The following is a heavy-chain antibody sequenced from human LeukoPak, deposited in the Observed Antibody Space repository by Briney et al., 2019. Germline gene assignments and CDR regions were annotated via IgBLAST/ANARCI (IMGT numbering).Heavy chain of an antibody. Sequence: GGSLRLSCAASGFIFSNYGMHWVRQAPGKRLEWVAVIWNDGSETFHADSVKGRFTISRDNSKNTLYLQMNSLRAEDTAVYYCARDREQYYYYYGMDVWGQGTTVTVSS. CDR1: GFIFSNYG. J-gene: IGHJ6*02. D-gene: IGHD1/OR15-1a*01. CDR3: ARDREQYYYYYGMDV. CDR2: IWNDGSET. V-gene: IGHV3-33*01.